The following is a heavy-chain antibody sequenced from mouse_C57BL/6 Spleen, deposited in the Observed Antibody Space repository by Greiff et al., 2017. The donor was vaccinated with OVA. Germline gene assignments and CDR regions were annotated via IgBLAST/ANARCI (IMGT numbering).Heavy chain of an antibody. CDR3: ARKIYDGYYLDYVDY. CDR1: GYTFTSYW. Sequence: VQLQQPGAELVKPGASVKLSCKASGYTFTSYWMPWVKQRPGRGLEWIGRIDPNSGGTKYNEKFKSKATLTVDKPSSTAYMQLSSLTSEDSAVYYCARKIYDGYYLDYVDYWGQGTTLTVSS. D-gene: IGHD2-3*01. J-gene: IGHJ2*01. V-gene: IGHV1-72*01. CDR2: IDPNSGGT.